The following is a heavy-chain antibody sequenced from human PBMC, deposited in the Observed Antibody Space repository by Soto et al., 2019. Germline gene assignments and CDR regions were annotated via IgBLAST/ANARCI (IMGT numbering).Heavy chain of an antibody. J-gene: IGHJ3*02. CDR3: ARDSYYYDSSGYFFAFDI. V-gene: IGHV4-31*03. CDR1: GSSISSGGYY. Sequence: QVQLQESGPGLVKPSQTLSLTCTVSGSSISSGGYYWSWIRQHPGKGLEWIGYIYYSGSTYYNPSLKSRVTISVDTSKNQFSLKLSSVTAADTAVYYCARDSYYYDSSGYFFAFDIWGQGTMVTVSS. D-gene: IGHD3-22*01. CDR2: IYYSGST.